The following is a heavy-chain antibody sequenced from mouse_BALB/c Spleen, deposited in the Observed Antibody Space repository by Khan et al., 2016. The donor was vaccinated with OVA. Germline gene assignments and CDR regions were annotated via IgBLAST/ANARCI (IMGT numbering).Heavy chain of an antibody. J-gene: IGHJ4*01. D-gene: IGHD2-10*01. Sequence: QVQLQQSGPGLVAPSQSLSITCTISGFSLTNYGVHWIRQPPGKGLEWLVVIWSDGSTTYNSALNSRLTITKDNSKSQVFLQMSSLQTDDTAIYFCARQPYYHYNIMDYWGQGTSVTVSS. CDR2: IWSDGST. CDR3: ARQPYYHYNIMDY. CDR1: GFSLTNYG. V-gene: IGHV2-6-1*01.